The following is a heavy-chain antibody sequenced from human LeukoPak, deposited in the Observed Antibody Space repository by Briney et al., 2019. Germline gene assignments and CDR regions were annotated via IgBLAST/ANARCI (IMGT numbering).Heavy chain of an antibody. J-gene: IGHJ4*02. D-gene: IGHD2-8*02. Sequence: SETLSLTCAVYGGSFSGHYWSWIRQPAGKGLEWIGRIYTSGSTNYNPSLKSRVTISVDTSKNQFSLKLSSVTAADTAVYYCARAPPRRAVAGGGGFDYWGQGTLVTVSS. CDR1: GGSFSGHY. CDR2: IYTSGST. V-gene: IGHV4-59*10. CDR3: ARAPPRRAVAGGGGFDY.